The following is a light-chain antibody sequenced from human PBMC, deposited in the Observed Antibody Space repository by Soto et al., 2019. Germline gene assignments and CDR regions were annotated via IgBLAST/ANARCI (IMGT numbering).Light chain of an antibody. CDR3: SSYSLSTAYL. CDR2: EVS. Sequence: QSVLTQPASVSGSPGQSITISCTGTSSDVGGYDYVSWYQIHPGKAPKLMVFEVSNRPSGVSYRFSGSKSGNAASLTISGLQAEDEADYFCSSYSLSTAYLFGTGTKVTVL. CDR1: SSDVGGYDY. J-gene: IGLJ1*01. V-gene: IGLV2-14*01.